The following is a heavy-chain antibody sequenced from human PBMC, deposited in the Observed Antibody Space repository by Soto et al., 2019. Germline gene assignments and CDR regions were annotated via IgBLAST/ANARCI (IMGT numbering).Heavy chain of an antibody. CDR3: ARGELWFVGYSYGGAYFDY. Sequence: SETLSLTCTVSGGSISSSYKHWGWIRQPPGEGLEWIGSIYYSGSTNYNLSLKSRVTISVDTSKNQFSLKLSSVTAADTAVYYCARGELWFVGYSYGGAYFDYWGQGTLVTVSS. J-gene: IGHJ4*02. D-gene: IGHD5-18*01. V-gene: IGHV4-39*07. CDR2: IYYSGST. CDR1: GGSISSSYKH.